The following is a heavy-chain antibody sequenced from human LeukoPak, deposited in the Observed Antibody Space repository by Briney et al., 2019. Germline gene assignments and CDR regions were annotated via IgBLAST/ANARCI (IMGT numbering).Heavy chain of an antibody. Sequence: SAAPAPPLTCSWGSLSSLYWSRVRAPPREGPGGVGLYHYSGSTNYNPSLKSRVTISVDTSKNQFSLKLSSVTAADTAVYYCARERYYDSSGYSDAFDIWGQGTMVTVSS. CDR3: ARERYYDSSGYSDAFDI. V-gene: IGHV4-59*01. CDR1: WGSLSSLY. D-gene: IGHD3-22*01. CDR2: YHYSGST. J-gene: IGHJ3*02.